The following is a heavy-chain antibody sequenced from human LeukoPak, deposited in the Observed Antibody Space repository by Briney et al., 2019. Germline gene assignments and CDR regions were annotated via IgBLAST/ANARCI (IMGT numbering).Heavy chain of an antibody. V-gene: IGHV1-24*01. J-gene: IGHJ6*02. CDR2: FDPEDGET. CDR3: ASPNFADTAMSLGMDV. CDR1: GYTLTELS. D-gene: IGHD5-18*01. Sequence: GASVKVSCKVSGYTLTELSMHWVRQAPGKGLEWMGGFDPEDGETIYAQKFQGRVTMTEDTSTDTAYMELSSLRSEDTAVYYCASPNFADTAMSLGMDVWGQGTTVTVSS.